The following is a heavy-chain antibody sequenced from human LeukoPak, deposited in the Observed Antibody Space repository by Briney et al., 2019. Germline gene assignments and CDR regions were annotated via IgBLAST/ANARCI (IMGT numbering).Heavy chain of an antibody. CDR1: GFTFGSFA. D-gene: IGHD3-10*01. Sequence: GGSLRLSCAASGFTFGSFAMSWVRQGPGKGLEWVSSISGSGASTYYAASVKGRFTISRDKSQNTLYLQMNSLRAEDTAVYYCARGYGSGTPGYWGQGTLVTVSS. CDR3: ARGYGSGTPGY. J-gene: IGHJ4*02. CDR2: ISGSGAST. V-gene: IGHV3-23*01.